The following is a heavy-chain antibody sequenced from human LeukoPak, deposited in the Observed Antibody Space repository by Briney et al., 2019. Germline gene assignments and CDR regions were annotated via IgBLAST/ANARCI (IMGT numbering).Heavy chain of an antibody. J-gene: IGHJ3*02. D-gene: IGHD3-22*01. CDR2: ISAYNGNT. Sequence: GASVKVSCKASGYTFTSYGISWVRQAPGQGLEWMGWISAYNGNTNYAQKLQGRVTMTTDTSTSTAYMELRSLRSDDTAGYYCATDDPDSSGYSGYIWRQDTILPVTS. CDR3: ATDDPDSSGYSGYI. V-gene: IGHV1-18*01. CDR1: GYTFTSYG.